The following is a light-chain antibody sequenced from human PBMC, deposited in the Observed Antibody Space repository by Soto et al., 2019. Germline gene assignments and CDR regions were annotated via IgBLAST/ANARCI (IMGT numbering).Light chain of an antibody. J-gene: IGKJ5*01. CDR3: QQYGSSPPIT. V-gene: IGKV3-20*01. CDR2: GAS. CDR1: QSVSSSY. Sequence: EIVWTPSPFTLALSPGERATLSCRASQSVSSSYLAWYQQKPGQAPRLLIYGASSRATGIPDRFSGSGSGTDFTLTISRLEPEDFAVYYCQQYGSSPPITFGQGTRLEI.